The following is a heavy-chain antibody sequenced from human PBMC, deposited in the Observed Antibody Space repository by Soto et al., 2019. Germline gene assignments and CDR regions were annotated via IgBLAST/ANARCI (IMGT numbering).Heavy chain of an antibody. J-gene: IGHJ4*02. CDR2: IIPSTGST. CDR1: GGTFSTYA. CDR3: ARGGSSSDY. Sequence: QVQLVQSGAEVKKPGSSVKVSCKAFGGTFSTYAVSWVRQAPGQGLEWVGGIIPSTGSTNHAQKFQGRVTITADESTRTVYMELTILRSDDTAGYYCARGGSSSDYWGKGTLVSVST. V-gene: IGHV1-69*12. D-gene: IGHD6-13*01.